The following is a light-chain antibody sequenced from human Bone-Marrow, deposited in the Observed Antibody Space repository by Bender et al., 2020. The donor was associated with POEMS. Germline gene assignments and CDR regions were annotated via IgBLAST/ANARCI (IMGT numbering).Light chain of an antibody. CDR2: EVT. J-gene: IGLJ2*01. CDR1: SSDVGNNRY. CDR3: SSYGQSDTFL. V-gene: IGLV2-8*01. Sequence: QSALTQPPSASGSPGQSVTISCTGTSSDVGNNRYVSWYQQQSGKAPKLMIYEVTTRPSGIPDRFSGSKSGNTASLTVSGLQAEDEADYYCSSYGQSDTFLFGGGTTVTVL.